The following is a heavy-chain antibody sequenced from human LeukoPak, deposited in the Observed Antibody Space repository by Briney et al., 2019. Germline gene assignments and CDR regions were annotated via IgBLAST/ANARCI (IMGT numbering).Heavy chain of an antibody. V-gene: IGHV4-59*01. CDR3: ARASKVGYSSGWYVIIDY. CDR1: GGSISSYY. Sequence: SETLSLTCTVSGGSISSYYWSWIRQPPGKGLEWIGYIYYSGSTNYNPSLKSRVTISVDTSKNQFSLKLSSVTAADTAVYYCARASKVGYSSGWYVIIDYWGQGTLVTVSS. D-gene: IGHD6-19*01. J-gene: IGHJ4*02. CDR2: IYYSGST.